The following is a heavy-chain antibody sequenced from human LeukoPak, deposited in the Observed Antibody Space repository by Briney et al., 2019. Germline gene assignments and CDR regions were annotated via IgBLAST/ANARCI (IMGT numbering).Heavy chain of an antibody. CDR1: GVSISNSSYY. Sequence: SETLSLTCSVSGVSISNSSYYWGWIRQPPGKGLEWIGSIYYSGSTYYNPSPKSRVTKSLDTSKNQFSLRLRSVTAADTAVYYCARVRWDSGGSHFYYFDYWGQGTLVTVSS. CDR3: ARVRWDSGGSHFYYFDY. J-gene: IGHJ4*02. CDR2: IYYSGST. V-gene: IGHV4-39*01. D-gene: IGHD3-22*01.